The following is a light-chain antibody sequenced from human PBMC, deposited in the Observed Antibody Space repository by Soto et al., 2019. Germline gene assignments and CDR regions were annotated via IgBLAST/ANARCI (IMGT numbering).Light chain of an antibody. CDR2: KAS. CDR1: RSISSW. V-gene: IGKV1-5*03. Sequence: DIQMTQSPSTLSASVGDRVTITCRASRSISSWLAWYQQKPGKAPKLLIYKASNLKDGVPSRFSGSGSGTEFTLTISSLQPDDFATYYCQQYDSYSRTFGQGTKVDIK. J-gene: IGKJ1*01. CDR3: QQYDSYSRT.